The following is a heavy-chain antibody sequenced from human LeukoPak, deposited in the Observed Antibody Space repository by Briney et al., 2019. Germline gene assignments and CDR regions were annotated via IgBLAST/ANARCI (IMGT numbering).Heavy chain of an antibody. CDR3: ARDGLGTYYYDSSGDPDFDP. J-gene: IGHJ5*02. CDR2: IYYSGST. D-gene: IGHD3-22*01. CDR1: GGSISSSSYY. V-gene: IGHV4-39*07. Sequence: SETLSLTCTVSGGSISSSSYYWGWIRQPPGKGLEWIGSIYYSGSTYYNPSLKSRVTISVDTSKNQFSLKLSSVTAADTAVYYCARDGLGTYYYDSSGDPDFDPWGQGTLVTVPS.